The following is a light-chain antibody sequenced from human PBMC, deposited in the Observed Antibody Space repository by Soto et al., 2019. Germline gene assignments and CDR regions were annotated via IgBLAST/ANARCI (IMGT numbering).Light chain of an antibody. CDR1: QSVSSSY. Sequence: IVLTQSPGTLSLSPGERATLSCRASQSVSSSYLAWYQQKPGQAPRLLIYGASSRATGIPDRFSGSGSGTDFTLTISRLEPEDFAVYYCQQYGSSPQWTFGQGTKVDI. J-gene: IGKJ1*01. V-gene: IGKV3-20*01. CDR3: QQYGSSPQWT. CDR2: GAS.